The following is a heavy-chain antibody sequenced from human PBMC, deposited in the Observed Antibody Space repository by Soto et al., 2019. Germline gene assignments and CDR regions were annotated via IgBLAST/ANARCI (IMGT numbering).Heavy chain of an antibody. CDR2: ISSSSSTI. V-gene: IGHV3-48*02. Sequence: EVQLVESGGGLVQPGGSLRLSCAASGFTFSSYSMNWVRQAPGKGLEGVSYISSSSSTIYYADSVKGRFTISRDNAKNSLYLQMKSLRDEDTAVYYCARDRGGNSRYYYYGMDVWGQGTTVTVSS. CDR3: ARDRGGNSRYYYYGMDV. J-gene: IGHJ6*02. CDR1: GFTFSSYS. D-gene: IGHD2-21*02.